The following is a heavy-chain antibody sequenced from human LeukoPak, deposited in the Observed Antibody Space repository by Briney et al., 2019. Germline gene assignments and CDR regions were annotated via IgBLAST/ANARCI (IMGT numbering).Heavy chain of an antibody. CDR1: GYTFPGYY. Sequence: ASVKVSCKASGYTFPGYYMHWVRQAPGQGLEWMGWINPNSGGTYYAQKFQGRVTMTRDTSISTAYMELSRLRSDDTAVYYCAREHSSSSGKVFDYWGQGTLVTVSS. J-gene: IGHJ4*02. D-gene: IGHD6-6*01. V-gene: IGHV1-2*02. CDR2: INPNSGGT. CDR3: AREHSSSSGKVFDY.